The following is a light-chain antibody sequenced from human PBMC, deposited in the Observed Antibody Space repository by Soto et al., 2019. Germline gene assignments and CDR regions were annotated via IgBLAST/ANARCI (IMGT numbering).Light chain of an antibody. Sequence: EIVLTQSPGTLSVSPGERATLSYRASQSVGRDYLAWYQQKPGQAPRLLIHGASSRATGIPDRFSGSGSGTDFTLTISRLEPEDFAVYYCQQYASSPLTFGGGAKVETK. CDR3: QQYASSPLT. V-gene: IGKV3-20*01. J-gene: IGKJ4*01. CDR2: GAS. CDR1: QSVGRDY.